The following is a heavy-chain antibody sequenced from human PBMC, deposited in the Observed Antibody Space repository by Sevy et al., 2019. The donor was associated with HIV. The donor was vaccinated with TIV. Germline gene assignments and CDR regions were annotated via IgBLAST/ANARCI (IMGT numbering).Heavy chain of an antibody. Sequence: GGSLRLSCAASGFTFSDHGMHWVHQAPGKGLDWVAAISYDGNNRYYADSVKGRFTISRDNSKNTRYLQMDSVRPEDTAVYYCAKEDYGGNLPNYFASWGQGTRVTVSS. V-gene: IGHV3-30*18. CDR1: GFTFSDHG. D-gene: IGHD4-17*01. CDR2: ISYDGNNR. CDR3: AKEDYGGNLPNYFAS. J-gene: IGHJ4*02.